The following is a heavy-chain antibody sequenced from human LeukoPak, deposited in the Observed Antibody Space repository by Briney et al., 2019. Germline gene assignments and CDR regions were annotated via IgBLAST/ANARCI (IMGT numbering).Heavy chain of an antibody. J-gene: IGHJ4*02. Sequence: GGSLRLSCAASGFTFSTYGMHWVRQAPGKGLEWVAFIRKDGSKKNYADSVKGRFTISRDNSKNTLYLQMSSLRAEDTAVYYCAKGPEVRGVIVILKTGEKGALDYWGQGTLVTVSS. CDR3: AKGPEVRGVIVILKTGEKGALDY. V-gene: IGHV3-30*02. CDR1: GFTFSTYG. D-gene: IGHD3-10*01. CDR2: IRKDGSKK.